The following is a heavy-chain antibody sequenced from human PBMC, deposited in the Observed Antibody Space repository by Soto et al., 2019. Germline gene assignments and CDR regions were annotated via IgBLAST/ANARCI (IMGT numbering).Heavy chain of an antibody. CDR3: ARHISSRSSLDY. CDR2: IYYSGST. D-gene: IGHD1-20*01. Sequence: SETLSLTCTVSGGSISSYYWRWIRQPPGKGLEWIGYIYYSGSTNYNPSLKSRVTISVDTSKNQFSLKLSSVTAADTAVYYCARHISSRSSLDYWGQGTLVTVSS. J-gene: IGHJ4*02. CDR1: GGSISSYY. V-gene: IGHV4-59*08.